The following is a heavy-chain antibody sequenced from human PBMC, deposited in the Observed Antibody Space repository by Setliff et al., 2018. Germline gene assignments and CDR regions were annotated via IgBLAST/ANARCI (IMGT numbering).Heavy chain of an antibody. D-gene: IGHD5-12*01. Sequence: ASVKVSCKASGYTFTNFTIYWVRQAPGQRLEWMQSINTDSDDTEHLEDLQGRVTMTTDTSTTTVYMEVASLRSDDTAVYYCVRGPGPSVVVAMPFDRWGQGTLVTVSS. CDR1: GYTFTNFT. V-gene: IGHV1-3*04. J-gene: IGHJ4*02. CDR3: VRGPGPSVVVAMPFDR. CDR2: INTDSDDT.